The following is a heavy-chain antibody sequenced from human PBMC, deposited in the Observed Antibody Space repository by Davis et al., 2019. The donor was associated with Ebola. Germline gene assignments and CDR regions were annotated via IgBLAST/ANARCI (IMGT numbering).Heavy chain of an antibody. CDR1: GFTFDDYA. D-gene: IGHD3-16*01. J-gene: IGHJ6*02. CDR2: ISWKSGSI. Sequence: PGGSLRLFCAGFGFTFDDYAMHWVRQAPGKGLEWVSGISWKSGSIGYADSVKGRFTISRDNAKNSLYMQMNSLRGDDMALYYCAKARGDTNYHAMDVWGQGTTVTVSS. CDR3: AKARGDTNYHAMDV. V-gene: IGHV3-9*03.